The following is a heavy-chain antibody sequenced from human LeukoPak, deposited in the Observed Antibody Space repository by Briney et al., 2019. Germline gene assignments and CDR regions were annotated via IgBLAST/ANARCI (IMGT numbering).Heavy chain of an antibody. D-gene: IGHD4-17*01. CDR2: INHSGST. CDR3: ATWRPYGDASFDY. Sequence: RPSQTLSLTCTVSGGSISSGGYYWSWTRQPPGKGLEWIGEINHSGSTNYNPSLKSRVTISVDTSKNQFSLKLSSVTAADTAVYYCATWRPYGDASFDYWGQGTLVTVSS. V-gene: IGHV4-30-4*08. J-gene: IGHJ4*02. CDR1: GGSISSGGYY.